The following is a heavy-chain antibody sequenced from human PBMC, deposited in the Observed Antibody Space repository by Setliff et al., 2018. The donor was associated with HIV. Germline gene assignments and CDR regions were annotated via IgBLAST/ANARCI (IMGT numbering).Heavy chain of an antibody. J-gene: IGHJ4*02. V-gene: IGHV1-46*01. CDR1: GYAFTSYH. CDR3: AREGPKTYYFDC. CDR2: IFVGDSTT. Sequence: ASVKVSCKTSGYAFTSYHIHWVRQAPGQGLEWMGKIFVGDSTTHYAQKFQGRVTLTSDTSTNTVYMELSSLRSEDTAVYYCAREGPKTYYFDCWGQGTLVTVSS.